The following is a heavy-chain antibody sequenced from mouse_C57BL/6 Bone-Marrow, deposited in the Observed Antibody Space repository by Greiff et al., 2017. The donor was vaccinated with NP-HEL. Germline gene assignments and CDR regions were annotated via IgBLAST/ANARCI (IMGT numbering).Heavy chain of an antibody. CDR3: ARGDYGSSRFGYAMDY. CDR1: GYAFSSYW. J-gene: IGHJ4*01. CDR2: IYPGDGDT. D-gene: IGHD1-1*01. V-gene: IGHV1-80*01. Sequence: VQLVESGGDLVKPGASVKISCKASGYAFSSYWMNWVKERPGKGLVWIGQIYPGDGDTKYNRKFKGKATLTAAKSSSTAYMQFSSLTSEDSAVYFCARGDYGSSRFGYAMDYWGQGTSVTVSS.